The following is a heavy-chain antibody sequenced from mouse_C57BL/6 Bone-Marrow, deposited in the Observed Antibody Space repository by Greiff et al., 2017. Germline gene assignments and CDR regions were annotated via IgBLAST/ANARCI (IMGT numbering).Heavy chain of an antibody. CDR3: ARHGNYSAWFAY. CDR1: GYTFTNYW. V-gene: IGHV1-63*01. Sequence: QVQLKQSGAELVRPGTSVKMSCKASGYTFTNYWIGWAKQRPGHGLEWIGDIYPGGGYTNYNEKFKGKATLTADKSSSTAYMQFSSLTSEDSAIYDCARHGNYSAWFAYWGQGTLVTVSA. D-gene: IGHD2-1*01. J-gene: IGHJ3*01. CDR2: IYPGGGYT.